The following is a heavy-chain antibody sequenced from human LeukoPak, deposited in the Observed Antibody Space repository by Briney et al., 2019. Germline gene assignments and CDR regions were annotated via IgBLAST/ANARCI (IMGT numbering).Heavy chain of an antibody. J-gene: IGHJ4*02. CDR1: GFTFSSYA. V-gene: IGHV3-30*04. Sequence: GGSLRLSCAASGFTFSSYAMHWVRQAPGKGLEWVAVISYDGSNKYYADSVKGRFTISRDNSKNTLYLQMNSLRAEDTAVYYCAREGMIQWFGESRNFDYWGQGTLVTVSS. CDR3: AREGMIQWFGESRNFDY. D-gene: IGHD3-10*01. CDR2: ISYDGSNK.